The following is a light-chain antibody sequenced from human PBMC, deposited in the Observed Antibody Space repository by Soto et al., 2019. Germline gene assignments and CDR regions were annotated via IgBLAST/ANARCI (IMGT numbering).Light chain of an antibody. CDR2: AAS. Sequence: DIQMTQSPSSLSASVGDRVTITCRASQSISSYLNWYQQKPGKASKLLIYAASSLQSGVPSRFSGSGSGTDFTLTISSLQPEDFATYYCQQSYSTPSITFGQGTRLAVK. V-gene: IGKV1-39*01. J-gene: IGKJ5*01. CDR3: QQSYSTPSIT. CDR1: QSISSY.